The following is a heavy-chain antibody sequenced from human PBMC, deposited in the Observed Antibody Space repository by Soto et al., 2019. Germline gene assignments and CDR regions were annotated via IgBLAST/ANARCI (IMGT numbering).Heavy chain of an antibody. Sequence: SETLSLTCTVSGGSISSGGYYWSWIRQHPGKGLEWIGYIYYSGSTYYNPSLKSRVTISVDTSKNQFSLKLSSVTAADTAVYYCARGMSWIQLWFDYWGQGTLVTVS. CDR3: ARGMSWIQLWFDY. V-gene: IGHV4-31*03. D-gene: IGHD5-18*01. J-gene: IGHJ4*02. CDR1: GGSISSGGYY. CDR2: IYYSGST.